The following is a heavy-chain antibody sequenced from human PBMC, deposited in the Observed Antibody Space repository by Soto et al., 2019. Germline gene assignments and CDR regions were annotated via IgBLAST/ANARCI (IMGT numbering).Heavy chain of an antibody. CDR1: GCTFSDSA. CDR3: PRRGDGEKSPVAY. Sequence: EVQLVESGGGLVQPGGSLKLSCAASGCTFSDSAMHWVRQASGKGLEWVGRISSKANTYATAYAPSVKGSSTTSRDDSKNTSSLNMSRLKAEDADVYYCPRRGDGEKSPVAYCGQGTLVTVSS. V-gene: IGHV3-73*02. J-gene: IGHJ4*02. CDR2: ISSKANTYAT.